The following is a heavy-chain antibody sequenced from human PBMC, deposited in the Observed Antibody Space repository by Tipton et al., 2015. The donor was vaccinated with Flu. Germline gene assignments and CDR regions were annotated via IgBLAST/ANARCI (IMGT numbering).Heavy chain of an antibody. CDR2: VYWTGNT. Sequence: LRLSCAVSGDSISGGYYWGWIRQSPAKGLEWIGSVYWTGNTYYNPSLKNPVTIFVDRSRSQFSLEMSSVTAADTAVYYCARMEWTVTTPRYFDLWGRGTLVTVSS. V-gene: IGHV4-38-2*01. J-gene: IGHJ2*01. D-gene: IGHD4-17*01. CDR1: GDSISGGYY. CDR3: ARMEWTVTTPRYFDL.